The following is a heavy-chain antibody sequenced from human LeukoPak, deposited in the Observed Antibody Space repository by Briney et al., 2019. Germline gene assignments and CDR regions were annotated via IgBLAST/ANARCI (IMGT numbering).Heavy chain of an antibody. CDR1: GFTLSNYS. J-gene: IGHJ4*02. D-gene: IGHD3-22*01. CDR3: AKDPPGYYYDSSGD. Sequence: GGSLRLSCAASGFTLSNYSMNWVRQAPGKGLEWVAFISSSSSYIFYADSLKGRFTISRDNAKNSLYLQMNSLRADDTAVYYCAKDPPGYYYDSSGDWGQGTLVTVSS. V-gene: IGHV3-21*01. CDR2: ISSSSSYI.